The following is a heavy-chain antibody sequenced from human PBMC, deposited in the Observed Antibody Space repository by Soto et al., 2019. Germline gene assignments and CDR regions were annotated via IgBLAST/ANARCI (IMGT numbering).Heavy chain of an antibody. J-gene: IGHJ5*02. CDR1: GGSISSYY. CDR3: ARLYCSSTSCRLGWFDP. CDR2: IYYSGST. V-gene: IGHV4-59*08. D-gene: IGHD2-2*01. Sequence: QVQLQESGPGLVKPSETLSLTCTVSGGSISSYYWSWIRQPPGKGLEWIGYIYYSGSTNYNPSLKSRVTISVDTSKIQFSLKLSSVTAADTAVYYCARLYCSSTSCRLGWFDPWGQGTLVTVSS.